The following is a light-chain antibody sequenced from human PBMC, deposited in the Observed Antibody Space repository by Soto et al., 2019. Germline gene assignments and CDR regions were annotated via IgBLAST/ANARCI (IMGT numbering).Light chain of an antibody. CDR2: GAS. CDR1: QSVGST. Sequence: ERVMTQSPATLALSRGERATLSCRASQSVGSTLAWYQQRPGQSPRLLIYGASTRATGIPARLSGSGSGTEFTLNISSLQSEDFAVYYCQQYNNWPPTWTFGQGTKVDI. J-gene: IGKJ1*01. V-gene: IGKV3-15*01. CDR3: QQYNNWPPTWT.